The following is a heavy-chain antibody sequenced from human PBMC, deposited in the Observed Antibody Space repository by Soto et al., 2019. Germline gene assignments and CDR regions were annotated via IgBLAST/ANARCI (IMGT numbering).Heavy chain of an antibody. J-gene: IGHJ4*02. CDR3: ARTAPYSSGWYYFDY. Sequence: EVQVVESGGGLVKPGGSLRLSCAASGFTFSIYSMNWVRQAPGKGLEWVSSIGSDSTYIYYADSMKGRFTISRDNAKNSLFLQMNSLRAEDTAVYYCARTAPYSSGWYYFDYWGQGTLVTVSS. V-gene: IGHV3-21*01. D-gene: IGHD6-19*01. CDR2: IGSDSTYI. CDR1: GFTFSIYS.